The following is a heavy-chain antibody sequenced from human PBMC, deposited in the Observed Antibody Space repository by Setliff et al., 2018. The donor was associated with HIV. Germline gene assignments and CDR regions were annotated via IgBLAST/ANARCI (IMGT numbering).Heavy chain of an antibody. Sequence: ASVKVSCKASEYTFTDYFIHWVRQAPGQGLEWMGWISPYNGDTKVLQNFRGRVTMTRDRSINTAYMELSGLTSDDTAVYYCARQLSNSFDYWGQGALVTVSS. CDR3: ARQLSNSFDY. CDR2: ISPYNGDT. V-gene: IGHV1-2*02. J-gene: IGHJ4*02. CDR1: EYTFTDYF. D-gene: IGHD1-1*01.